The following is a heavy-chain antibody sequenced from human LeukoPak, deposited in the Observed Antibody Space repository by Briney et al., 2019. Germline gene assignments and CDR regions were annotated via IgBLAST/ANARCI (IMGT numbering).Heavy chain of an antibody. CDR3: ARDPRNKGFDP. CDR2: ISGDGSGT. J-gene: IGHJ5*02. D-gene: IGHD1/OR15-1a*01. V-gene: IGHV3-74*01. Sequence: PGGSLRLSCTASGFTFSGYWMHWARQSPGKGLVWVSCISGDGSGTHYADSVKGRFTISRDNGKNTLYLQVNSLRVDDTAVYYCARDPRNKGFDPWGQGTLVTVSS. CDR1: GFTFSGYW.